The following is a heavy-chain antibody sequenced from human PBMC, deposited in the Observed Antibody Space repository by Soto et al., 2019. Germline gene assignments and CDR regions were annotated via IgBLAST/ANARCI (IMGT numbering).Heavy chain of an antibody. D-gene: IGHD3-16*01. Sequence: QMQLQESGPGLVKPSQTLSLTYTVSGGSISSGGYYWSWIRQHPGKGLEWIGYIYYSGSTYYNPSLKSRVTISVDTSKNQFSLKLSSVTAADTAVYYCARDWGGNGNFDYWGQGTLVTVSS. CDR1: GGSISSGGYY. CDR2: IYYSGST. CDR3: ARDWGGNGNFDY. V-gene: IGHV4-31*03. J-gene: IGHJ4*02.